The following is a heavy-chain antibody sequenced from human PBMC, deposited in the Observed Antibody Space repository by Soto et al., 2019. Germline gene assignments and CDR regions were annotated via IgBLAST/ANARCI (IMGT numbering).Heavy chain of an antibody. V-gene: IGHV2-70*04. CDR3: ARIPPYYYDSSGYGMDYFDY. Sequence: SGPTLVNPTQTLTLTCTFSGFSLSTSGMRVSWIRQPPGKALEWLARIDWDDDKFYSTSLKTRLTISKDTSTNQVVLTMTNMDPVDTATYYCARIPPYYYDSSGYGMDYFDYWGQGTLVTVSS. D-gene: IGHD3-22*01. CDR2: IDWDDDK. CDR1: GFSLSTSGMR. J-gene: IGHJ4*02.